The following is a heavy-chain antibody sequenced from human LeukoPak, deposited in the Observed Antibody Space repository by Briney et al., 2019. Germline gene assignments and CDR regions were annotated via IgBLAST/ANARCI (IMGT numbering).Heavy chain of an antibody. D-gene: IGHD6-13*01. CDR1: GFTFSSYW. V-gene: IGHV3-7*01. J-gene: IGHJ6*02. CDR3: ARESRYSSSWYPIILGYYYYGMDV. CDR2: IKQDGSEK. Sequence: GGSLRLSCAASGFTFSSYWMSWVRQAPGKGLEWVANIKQDGSEKYYADSVKGRFTISRDNAKNSLYLQMNSLRAEDTAVYYCARESRYSSSWYPIILGYYYYGMDVWGQGTTVTVSS.